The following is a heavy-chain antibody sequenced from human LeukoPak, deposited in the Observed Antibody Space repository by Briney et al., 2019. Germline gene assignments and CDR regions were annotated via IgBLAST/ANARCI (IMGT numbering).Heavy chain of an antibody. CDR1: GFTFSSYA. D-gene: IGHD6-13*01. Sequence: GGSLRLSCAASGFTFSSYAMSWVRQAPGKGLEWVSGISGSGGSTYYGDSVEGRFTISRDNSKNTLYLQMNSLRAEDTAVYYCANAYSVSWSGFDYWGQGTLVTVSS. CDR3: ANAYSVSWSGFDY. J-gene: IGHJ4*02. CDR2: ISGSGGST. V-gene: IGHV3-23*01.